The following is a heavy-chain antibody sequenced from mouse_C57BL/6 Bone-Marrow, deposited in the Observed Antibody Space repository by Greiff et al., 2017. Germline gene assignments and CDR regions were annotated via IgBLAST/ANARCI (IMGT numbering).Heavy chain of an antibody. V-gene: IGHV1-72*01. CDR2: IDTNSGGT. D-gene: IGHD1-1*01. J-gene: IGHJ3*01. Sequence: QVQLQQPGAELVKPGASVKLSCKASGYTFTSYWMHWVKQRPGRGLEWIGRIDTNSGGTKYNEKFKSKTTLTVDKPSSAAYMQLSSLTSEDSAVYYSARDDYYGSCAYWGQGTLVTVSA. CDR1: GYTFTSYW. CDR3: ARDDYYGSCAY.